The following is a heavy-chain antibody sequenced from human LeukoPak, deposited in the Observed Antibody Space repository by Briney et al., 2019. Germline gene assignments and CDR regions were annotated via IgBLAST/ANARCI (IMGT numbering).Heavy chain of an antibody. V-gene: IGHV3-23*01. D-gene: IGHD1-14*01. J-gene: IGHJ4*02. Sequence: GGSLRLSCAASGFTFSSYAMSWVRQAPGKGLEWVSAISGSGGSTYYADSVKGRFTISRDNSKDTMSVQMDDLRAEDTAVYYCTRYNNDHFDYWGQGTLVTVSS. CDR3: TRYNNDHFDY. CDR1: GFTFSSYA. CDR2: ISGSGGST.